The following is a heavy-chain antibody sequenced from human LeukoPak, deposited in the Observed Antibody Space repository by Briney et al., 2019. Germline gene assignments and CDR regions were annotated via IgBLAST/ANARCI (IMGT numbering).Heavy chain of an antibody. CDR3: AREGVLLWFGEFSARYYAMDV. CDR1: GGSFSGYY. Sequence: SETLSLTCAVYGGSFSGYYWSWIRQPPGKGLEWIGEINHSGSTNYNPSLKSRVTISVDTSKNQFSLKLSSVTAADTAVYYCAREGVLLWFGEFSARYYAMDVWGQGTTVTVSS. D-gene: IGHD3-10*01. V-gene: IGHV4-34*01. J-gene: IGHJ6*02. CDR2: INHSGST.